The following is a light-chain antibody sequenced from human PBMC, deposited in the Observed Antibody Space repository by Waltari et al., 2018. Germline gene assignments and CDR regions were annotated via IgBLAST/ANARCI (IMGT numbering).Light chain of an antibody. V-gene: IGKV3-15*01. CDR2: GAS. J-gene: IGKJ1*01. Sequence: DIVMTQSPATLSVSPGERATISCRASQSVRNNLVWYQQKPGQAPRLLIYGASTRVTGIPARFSGSGSGTEFTLTISSLQSEDFAVYYCQQYNNWPPWTFGQGTKVEIK. CDR1: QSVRNN. CDR3: QQYNNWPPWT.